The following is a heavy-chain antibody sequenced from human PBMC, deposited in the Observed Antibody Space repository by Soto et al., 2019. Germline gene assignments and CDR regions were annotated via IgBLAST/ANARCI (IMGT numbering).Heavy chain of an antibody. V-gene: IGHV3-23*01. J-gene: IGHJ4*02. CDR3: VTRSRGLQSSPPRLDS. D-gene: IGHD4-4*01. Sequence: EVQLLESGGGLVQPGGSLRLSCAASGLTFSGYGMSWVRQAPGTGLEWVSAISGSGSTTYYADSVKGRFTISRDDPKNILFLPTNSLRAEDTAVYYCVTRSRGLQSSPPRLDSWGQGTLVTVSS. CDR2: ISGSGSTT. CDR1: GLTFSGYG.